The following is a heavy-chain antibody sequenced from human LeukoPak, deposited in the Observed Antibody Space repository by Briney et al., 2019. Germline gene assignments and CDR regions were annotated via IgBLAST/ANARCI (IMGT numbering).Heavy chain of an antibody. J-gene: IGHJ6*03. CDR2: ISGSGGST. CDR1: GFTFSSYA. V-gene: IGHV3-23*01. Sequence: PGGSLRLSCAASGFTFSSYAMSWVRQAPGKGLEWVSAISGSGGSTYYADSVKGRFTISRDNSKNTLYLQMNSLRAEDTAVYYCAKDLRGSSSSPSYHYYYMDVWGKGTTVTVSS. CDR3: AKDLRGSSSSPSYHYYYMDV. D-gene: IGHD6-6*01.